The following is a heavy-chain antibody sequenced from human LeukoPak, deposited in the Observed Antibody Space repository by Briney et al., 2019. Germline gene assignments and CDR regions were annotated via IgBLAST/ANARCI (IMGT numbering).Heavy chain of an antibody. V-gene: IGHV1-24*01. D-gene: IGHD1-26*01. CDR3: ATGGIYSLLDY. CDR2: LDPGDGET. CDR1: GHTLTYLS. Sequence: SETVSCKVSGHTLTYLSTHWVRPTPGGGLEWMGGLDPGDGETIYAQKFQGRVTMTEDTSTDTAYMKLSSLRSEDTAVYYCATGGIYSLLDYWGQGTLVTVSS. J-gene: IGHJ4*02.